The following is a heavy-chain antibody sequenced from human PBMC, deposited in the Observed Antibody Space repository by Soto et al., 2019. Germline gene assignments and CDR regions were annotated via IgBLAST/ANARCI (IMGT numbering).Heavy chain of an antibody. D-gene: IGHD6-6*01. Sequence: ASVKVSCKASGDTFTGYYMHWVGQAAGQGLEWMGWINPNSGGTNYAQKFQGRVTMTRDTSISTAYMELSRLRSDDTAVYYCARGRRSSSNLDAFDILGQGTMVNLSS. V-gene: IGHV1-2*02. J-gene: IGHJ3*02. CDR2: INPNSGGT. CDR1: GDTFTGYY. CDR3: ARGRRSSSNLDAFDI.